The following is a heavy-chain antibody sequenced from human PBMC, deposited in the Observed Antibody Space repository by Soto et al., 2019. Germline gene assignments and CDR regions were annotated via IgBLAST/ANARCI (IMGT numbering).Heavy chain of an antibody. V-gene: IGHV4-39*01. CDR1: GGSISSSTFY. Sequence: SSETLSLTCTVSGGSISSSTFYWGWIRQPPGKGLEWIGSIYYSWSTYYNPSLKSRVTISVDTSKNQFSLKLSSVTAADTAVYYCATYYGYWGQGTLVTVSS. D-gene: IGHD3-3*01. CDR3: ATYYGY. J-gene: IGHJ4*02. CDR2: IYYSWST.